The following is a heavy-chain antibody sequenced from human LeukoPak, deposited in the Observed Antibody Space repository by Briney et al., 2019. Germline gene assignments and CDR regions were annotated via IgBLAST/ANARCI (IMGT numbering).Heavy chain of an antibody. CDR2: IYYSGST. Sequence: SQTLSLTCTVSGGSISSGDYYWSWIRQPPGKGLEWIGYIYYSGSTYYNPSLKSRVTISVDTSKNQFSLKLSSVTAADTAVYYCARYCSSTSCCYTTFDYWGQGTLVTVSS. J-gene: IGHJ4*02. CDR1: GGSISSGDYY. CDR3: ARYCSSTSCCYTTFDY. D-gene: IGHD2-2*01. V-gene: IGHV4-30-4*01.